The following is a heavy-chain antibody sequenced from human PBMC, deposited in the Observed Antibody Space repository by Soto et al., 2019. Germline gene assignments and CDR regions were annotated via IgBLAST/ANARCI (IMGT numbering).Heavy chain of an antibody. CDR3: ARDLGNYDFWSGYPKFDY. D-gene: IGHD3-3*01. Sequence: ASVKVSCKASGYTSTSYGISWVRQAPGQGLEWMGWISAYNGNTNYAQKLQGRVTMATDTSTSTAYMELRSLRSDDTAVYYCARDLGNYDFWSGYPKFDYWGQGTLVTVSS. J-gene: IGHJ4*02. CDR1: GYTSTSYG. CDR2: ISAYNGNT. V-gene: IGHV1-18*01.